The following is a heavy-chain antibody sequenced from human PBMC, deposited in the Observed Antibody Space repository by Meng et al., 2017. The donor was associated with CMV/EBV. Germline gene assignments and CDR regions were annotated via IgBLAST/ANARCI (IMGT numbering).Heavy chain of an antibody. V-gene: IGHV1-18*01. Sequence: ASVKVSCKASGYTFISYGISWVRQAPGQGLEWMGWISVYNGNTNYAQKFQGRVTMTTDTSTRTAYMELRSLRSDDTAVYYCTRVGPRSSSSRGYFDYWGQGTLVTVSS. J-gene: IGHJ4*02. CDR2: ISVYNGNT. CDR3: TRVGPRSSSSRGYFDY. D-gene: IGHD6-13*01. CDR1: GYTFISYG.